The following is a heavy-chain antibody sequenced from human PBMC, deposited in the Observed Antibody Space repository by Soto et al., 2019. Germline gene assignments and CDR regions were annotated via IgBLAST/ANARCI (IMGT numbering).Heavy chain of an antibody. J-gene: IGHJ4*02. Sequence: EVQLLESGGGLVQPGGSLRLSCAASGFTFSSYAMSWVRQAPGKGLEWVSAISGSGGSKYYADSVKGRFTISRDNTKNTLHLEMNSLRAEDTAVYYCVLGCSGGSGFRAWGQGTLVTVSS. CDR2: ISGSGGSK. CDR3: VLGCSGGSGFRA. CDR1: GFTFSSYA. V-gene: IGHV3-23*01. D-gene: IGHD2-15*01.